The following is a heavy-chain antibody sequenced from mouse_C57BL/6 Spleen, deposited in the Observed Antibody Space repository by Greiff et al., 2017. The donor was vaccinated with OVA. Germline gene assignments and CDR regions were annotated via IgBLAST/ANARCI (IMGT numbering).Heavy chain of an antibody. CDR3: TTDSNDYYYAMDY. D-gene: IGHD2-5*01. J-gene: IGHJ4*01. Sequence: QVQLQQSGAELVRPGASVTLSCKASGYTFTDYEMHWVKQTPVHGLEWIGAIDPDTGGTAYNQKFKGKATLTADKSSSTAYMELRSLTSEDSAVYYCTTDSNDYYYAMDYWGQGTSVTVSA. CDR1: GYTFTDYE. V-gene: IGHV1-15*01. CDR2: IDPDTGGT.